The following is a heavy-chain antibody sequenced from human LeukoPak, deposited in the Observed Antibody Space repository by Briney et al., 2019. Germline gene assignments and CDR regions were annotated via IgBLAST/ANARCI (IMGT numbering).Heavy chain of an antibody. CDR3: ARQSFWDIVATIPYVFDY. J-gene: IGHJ4*02. V-gene: IGHV4-39*01. CDR2: IYYSGST. D-gene: IGHD5-12*01. Sequence: SETLSLTRTVSGGSISSSSYYWGWIRQPPGKGLEWIGSIYYSGSTYYNPSLKSRVTISVDTSKNQFSLKLSSVTAADTAVYYCARQSFWDIVATIPYVFDYWGQGTLVTVSS. CDR1: GGSISSSSYY.